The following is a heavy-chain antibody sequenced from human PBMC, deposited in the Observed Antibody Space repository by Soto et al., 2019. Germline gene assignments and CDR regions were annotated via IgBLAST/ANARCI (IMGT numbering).Heavy chain of an antibody. CDR2: IIPIFGTA. Sequence: VASVKVSCKASGGTFSSYAISWVQQAPGQALEWMGGIIPIFGTANYAQKFQGRVTITADESTSTAYMELSSLRSEDTAVYYCASTRKATYYDPYYYYGMDVWGQGTTVTVSS. CDR3: ASTRKATYYDPYYYYGMDV. J-gene: IGHJ6*02. D-gene: IGHD3-3*01. CDR1: GGTFSSYA. V-gene: IGHV1-69*13.